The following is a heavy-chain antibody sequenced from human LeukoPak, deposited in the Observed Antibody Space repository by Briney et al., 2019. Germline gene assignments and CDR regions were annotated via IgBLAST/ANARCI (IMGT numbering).Heavy chain of an antibody. CDR3: ARVAKERVGGVYYFDY. V-gene: IGHV3-13*01. CDR2: IGTAGDT. CDR1: GFTSSDYE. Sequence: GGSLRPSCAAPGFTSSDYEMHWVPQATGKGLEWVSAIGTAGDTYYTGSVKGRFTISRENAKNSLYLQMNSLRAGDTAVYYCARVAKERVGGVYYFDYWGQGTLVTVSS. J-gene: IGHJ4*02. D-gene: IGHD1-1*01.